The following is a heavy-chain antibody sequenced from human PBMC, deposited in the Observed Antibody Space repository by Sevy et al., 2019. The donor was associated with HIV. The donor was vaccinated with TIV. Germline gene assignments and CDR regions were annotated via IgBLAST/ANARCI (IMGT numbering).Heavy chain of an antibody. D-gene: IGHD3-9*01. Sequence: GGSLRLSCAASGFTFSSYWMHWVRQAPGKGLVWVSRINSDGSRTSYADSVKGRFTISSDNAKNTLYLQMNSLRAEDTAVYYCARVPDDILTGYPPTYYFDYWGQGTLVTVSS. CDR3: ARVPDDILTGYPPTYYFDY. CDR1: GFTFSSYW. CDR2: INSDGSRT. J-gene: IGHJ4*02. V-gene: IGHV3-74*01.